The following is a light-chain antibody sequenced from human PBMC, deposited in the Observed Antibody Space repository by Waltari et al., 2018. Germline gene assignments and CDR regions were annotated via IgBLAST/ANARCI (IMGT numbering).Light chain of an antibody. CDR3: QQYYSTPWT. J-gene: IGKJ1*01. CDR2: WAS. CDR1: QSVLYSSNNKNY. V-gene: IGKV4-1*01. Sequence: DIVMTQSPDSLAVSLGERATINCKSSQSVLYSSNNKNYLAWYQEKPGQPPQRLIYWASTRESGVPDRVSGSGSGTDFTLTISSLQAEDVAVYYCQQYYSTPWTFGQGTKVEIK.